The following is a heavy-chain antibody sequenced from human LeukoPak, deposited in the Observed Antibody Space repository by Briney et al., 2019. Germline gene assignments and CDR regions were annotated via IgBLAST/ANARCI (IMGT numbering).Heavy chain of an antibody. CDR2: VSGTGGST. Sequence: GGSLRLSCAASGFTFRDYTMNWVRQSPGKGLEWVSGVSGTGGSTYSADSVKGRFTISRDNSKNTLYLQMNSLRAEDTAVYYCAKVHYYDSSGYYYYFYGMDVWGQGTTVTVSS. CDR1: GFTFRDYT. CDR3: AKVHYYDSSGYYYYFYGMDV. J-gene: IGHJ6*02. D-gene: IGHD3-22*01. V-gene: IGHV3-23*01.